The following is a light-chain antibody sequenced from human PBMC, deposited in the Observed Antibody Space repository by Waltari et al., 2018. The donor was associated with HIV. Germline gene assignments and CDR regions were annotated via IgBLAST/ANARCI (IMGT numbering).Light chain of an antibody. J-gene: IGLJ1*01. Sequence: QSALTQPASVSGSPGQSITISCTGTSSDVGGYTYVSWYQQHPGKAPKLMIYEVSNRTSGVSNRFSGSKSGNTASLTISGLQAEDEADYYCSSYTSSSTRVFGTGTKVTVL. CDR1: SSDVGGYTY. CDR3: SSYTSSSTRV. V-gene: IGLV2-14*01. CDR2: EVS.